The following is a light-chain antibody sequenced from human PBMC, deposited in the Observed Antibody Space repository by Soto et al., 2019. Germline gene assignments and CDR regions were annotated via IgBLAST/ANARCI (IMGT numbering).Light chain of an antibody. CDR3: QQYNPYST. CDR2: KAS. J-gene: IGKJ2*01. Sequence: DIQLTQSPSTLSASVGDRVTITCRASQSISTWLAWYQQIPGKAPKLLIYKASILESGVPSRFSGSGSGTEFTLTISSLQPDDFATYYCQQYNPYSTFGQGTKVDIK. V-gene: IGKV1-5*03. CDR1: QSISTW.